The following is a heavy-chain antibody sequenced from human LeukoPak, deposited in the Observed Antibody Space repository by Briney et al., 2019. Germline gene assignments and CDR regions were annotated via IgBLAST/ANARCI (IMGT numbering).Heavy chain of an antibody. V-gene: IGHV4-4*07. J-gene: IGHJ4*02. D-gene: IGHD3-22*01. CDR3: VRHTLDYYDSSGYYYSHHYFDN. Sequence: SETLSLTCTVSGGSISSYYWSWIRQPAGKGLEWIGRIYTSGSTNYNPSLKSRVTISVDTSKNQFSLKLTSVTAADTAVYYCVRHTLDYYDSSGYYYSHHYFDNWGQGTLVTVSS. CDR1: GGSISSYY. CDR2: IYTSGST.